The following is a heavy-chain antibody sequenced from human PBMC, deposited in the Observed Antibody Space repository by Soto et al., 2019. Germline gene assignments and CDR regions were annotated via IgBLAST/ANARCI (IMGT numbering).Heavy chain of an antibody. V-gene: IGHV4-4*02. CDR3: AKKVPAAIRVYYFYGLDV. CDR2: IYHSGST. CDR1: GDSISSSNW. J-gene: IGHJ6*02. Sequence: SETLSLTCDVSGDSISSSNWWSWVRQPPGKGLGWIGEIYHSGSTHYNPSLKSRVTISVDKSKNHFSLKLTSVTAADTAVYYCAKKVPAAIRVYYFYGLDVWGQGTTVTVSS. D-gene: IGHD2-2*01.